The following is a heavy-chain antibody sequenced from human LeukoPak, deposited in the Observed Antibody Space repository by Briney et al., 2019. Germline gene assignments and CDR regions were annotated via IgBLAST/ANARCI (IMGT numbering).Heavy chain of an antibody. V-gene: IGHV3-33*01. CDR3: ARDRDGWTP. Sequence: GGPLRLSCAASGFTFSSYGMHWVRQAPGKGPEWVAVIWYDGSNKYYADSVKGRFTISRDNSKNTLYLQMNSLRAEDTAVYYCARDRDGWTPWGQGTLVTVSS. CDR1: GFTFSSYG. D-gene: IGHD3/OR15-3a*01. J-gene: IGHJ5*02. CDR2: IWYDGSNK.